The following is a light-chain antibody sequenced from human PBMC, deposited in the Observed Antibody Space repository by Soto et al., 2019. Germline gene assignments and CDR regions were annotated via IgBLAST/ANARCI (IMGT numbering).Light chain of an antibody. CDR3: QQYNNWPWT. CDR1: QSVSSK. V-gene: IGKV3-15*01. CDR2: GVS. Sequence: EIVPTQSPATLCGSPGERATFSCRASQSVSSKLAWFQQKPGQAPSLLIYGVSTRATGVPVRCSGSGSGTEFTLTINSLQSEDFAVYYCQQYNNWPWTVGQGT. J-gene: IGKJ1*01.